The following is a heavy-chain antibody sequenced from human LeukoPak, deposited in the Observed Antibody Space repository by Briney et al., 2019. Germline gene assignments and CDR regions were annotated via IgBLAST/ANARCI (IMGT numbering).Heavy chain of an antibody. J-gene: IGHJ4*02. D-gene: IGHD3-10*01. CDR1: GGSISSSSYY. CDR2: IYYSGST. V-gene: IGHV4-39*01. CDR3: ARLPKYYGMSPSDY. Sequence: PSETLSLTCTVSGGSISSSSYYWGWIRQPPGKGLEWIGSIYYSGSTYYNPSLKSRVTISVDTSKNQFSLKLSSVTAADTAVYYCARLPKYYGMSPSDYWGQGTLVTVSS.